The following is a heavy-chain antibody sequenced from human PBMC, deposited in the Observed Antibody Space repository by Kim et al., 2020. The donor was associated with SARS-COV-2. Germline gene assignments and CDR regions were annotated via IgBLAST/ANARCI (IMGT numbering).Heavy chain of an antibody. D-gene: IGHD3-3*01. Sequence: ASVKVSCKASGYTFTSYAMHWVRQAPGQRLEWMGWINAGNGNTKYSQKFQGRVTITRDTSASTAYMELSSLRSEDTAVYYCASHTIFGVVTRYYYYGMDVWGQGTTVTVSS. J-gene: IGHJ6*02. V-gene: IGHV1-3*01. CDR1: GYTFTSYA. CDR2: INAGNGNT. CDR3: ASHTIFGVVTRYYYYGMDV.